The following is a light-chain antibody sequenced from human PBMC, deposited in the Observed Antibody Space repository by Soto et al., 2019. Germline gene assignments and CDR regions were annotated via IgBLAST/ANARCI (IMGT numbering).Light chain of an antibody. Sequence: QSALTQPASVSGSPGQSITISCTGTRSDIGAYNFVSWYQQHPGEVPKLILYDVNVQPSGVSNRFSGSKSGNTASLTISGLHAEYEADYYCTSWTTSTTMIFGGRTQLTVL. CDR1: RSDIGAYNF. CDR3: TSWTTSTTMI. V-gene: IGLV2-14*03. J-gene: IGLJ2*01. CDR2: DVN.